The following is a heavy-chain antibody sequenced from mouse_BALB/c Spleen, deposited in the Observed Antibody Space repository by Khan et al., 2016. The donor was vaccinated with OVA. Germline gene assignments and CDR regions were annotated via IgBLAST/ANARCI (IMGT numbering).Heavy chain of an antibody. CDR2: INTYTEEP. V-gene: IGHV9-3-1*01. D-gene: IGHD1-1*02. CDR3: ASGGYWYFDV. J-gene: IGHJ1*01. Sequence: QIQLVQSGPELKKPGETVKISCKASGYTFTNYGMTWVKQAPGKGLKWMGWINTYTEEPTYADDFKGRFAFSLDTSDSTAYLQINNLKNEDTATYFCASGGYWYFDVWGAGTTVTVSS. CDR1: GYTFTNYG.